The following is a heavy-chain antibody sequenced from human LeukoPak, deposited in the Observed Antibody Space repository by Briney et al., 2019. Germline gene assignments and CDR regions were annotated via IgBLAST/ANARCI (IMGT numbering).Heavy chain of an antibody. V-gene: IGHV3-7*01. CDR1: GFTFSPYW. CDR3: AIKHDY. Sequence: GGSLRLSCTASGFTFSPYWMTWVRQAPGKGLEWVANIKPDGSEKYYVDSVKGRFTISRDNTKNSAYLQMNSLRAEDTAVYYCAIKHDYWGQGTLVTVSS. J-gene: IGHJ4*02. CDR2: IKPDGSEK.